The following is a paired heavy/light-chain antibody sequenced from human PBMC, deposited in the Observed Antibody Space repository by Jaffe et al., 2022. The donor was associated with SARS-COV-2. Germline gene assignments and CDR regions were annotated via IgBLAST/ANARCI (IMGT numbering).Light chain of an antibody. V-gene: IGKV3-11*01. CDR2: DAS. CDR1: QSVSSN. Sequence: EIVLTQSPATLSLSPGERATLSCRASQSVSSNLAWYQQKPGQAPRLLIYDASNRATGVPARFSGSGSGTDFTLTISSLEPEDFAVYYCQQRSTWPLTFGGGTKVEIK. J-gene: IGKJ4*01. CDR3: QQRSTWPLT.
Heavy chain of an antibody. Sequence: QITLKESGPSLVKPTQTLTLTCSFSGFSLITSGVGVGWVRQPPGKALEWLAFIFWNDEKYYSPPLENRLTITKDTSKNHVVLTMANMDPVDTATYYCVHRFLRGTSWLDPWGQGTLVTVSS. D-gene: IGHD3-10*01. J-gene: IGHJ5*02. CDR2: IFWNDEK. V-gene: IGHV2-5*01. CDR3: VHRFLRGTSWLDP. CDR1: GFSLITSGVG.